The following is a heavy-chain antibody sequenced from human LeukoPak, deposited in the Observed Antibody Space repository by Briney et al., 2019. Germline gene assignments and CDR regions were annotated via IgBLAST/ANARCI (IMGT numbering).Heavy chain of an antibody. J-gene: IGHJ4*02. CDR1: GFTFSDHA. V-gene: IGHV3-13*01. D-gene: IGHD1-26*01. CDR2: VGIAADT. Sequence: PGGSLRLACAASGFTFSDHAMHSVRQAPGKGLEWVSAVGIAADTFYPGSVKGRFTISRENAKNSLYLQMNSLRVEDTAVYYCVRQKKSHGNFDYWGQGTLVTVSS. CDR3: VRQKKSHGNFDY.